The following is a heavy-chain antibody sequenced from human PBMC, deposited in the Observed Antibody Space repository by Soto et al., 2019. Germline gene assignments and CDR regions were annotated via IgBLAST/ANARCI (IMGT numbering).Heavy chain of an antibody. CDR1: GDSVSSSSAT. CDR3: VRKAYSIGHLI. CDR2: TYYRSKWYN. V-gene: IGHV6-1*01. D-gene: IGHD6-19*01. J-gene: IGHJ3*02. Sequence: PSQTLSLTCAISGDSVSSSSATWNWLRQSPSRGLEWLGRTYYRSKWYNDYAVSVRSRITINPDTSKNQFSLHMNSMTPEDTDVYYCVRKAYSIGHLICGQVTMVTVSS.